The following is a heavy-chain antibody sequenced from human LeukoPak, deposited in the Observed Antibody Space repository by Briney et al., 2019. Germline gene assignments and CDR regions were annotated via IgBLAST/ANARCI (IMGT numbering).Heavy chain of an antibody. CDR2: INHSGST. J-gene: IGHJ4*02. V-gene: IGHV4-34*01. D-gene: IGHD3-22*01. CDR3: ARVAHYDSSGYYSDY. CDR1: GGSFSGYY. Sequence: SETLSLTCAVYGGSFSGYYWSWIRQPPGKGLEWIGEINHSGSTNYNPSLKNRVTISVDTSKNQFSLKLSSVTAADTAVYYCARVAHYDSSGYYSDYWGQGTLVTVSS.